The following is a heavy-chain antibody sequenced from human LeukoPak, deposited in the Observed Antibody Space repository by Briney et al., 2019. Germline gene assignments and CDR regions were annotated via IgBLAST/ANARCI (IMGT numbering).Heavy chain of an antibody. CDR2: ISYDGSNK. CDR3: ARDRQLGGYYYYGMDV. J-gene: IGHJ6*02. V-gene: IGHV3-30-3*01. D-gene: IGHD6-6*01. CDR1: GFTFSSYA. Sequence: GGSLRLSCAASGFTFSSYAMHWVRQAPGKGLEWVAVISYDGSNKYYADSVKGRFTISRDNSKNTLYLQMNSLRAEDTAVYYCARDRQLGGYYYYGMDVWGQGTTVTVSS.